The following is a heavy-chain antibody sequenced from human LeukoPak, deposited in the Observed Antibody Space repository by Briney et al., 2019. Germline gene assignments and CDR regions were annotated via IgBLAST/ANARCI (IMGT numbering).Heavy chain of an antibody. V-gene: IGHV4-34*01. CDR2: IDHGGSA. Sequence: KPSETLSLTCAVYGGSFSGYSWNWIRQPPGKGLEWIGEIDHGGSANYNPSLKSRVTISVDTSKNQFSLKLSSVTAADTAVYYCARRNSGWYLFDYWGQGTLVTVSS. D-gene: IGHD6-19*01. CDR3: ARRNSGWYLFDY. CDR1: GGSFSGYS. J-gene: IGHJ4*02.